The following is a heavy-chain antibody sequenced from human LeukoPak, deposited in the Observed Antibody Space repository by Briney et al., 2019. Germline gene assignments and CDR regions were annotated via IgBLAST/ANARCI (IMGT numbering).Heavy chain of an antibody. D-gene: IGHD5-24*01. CDR2: INHSGST. Sequence: SETLSLTCAVYGGSFSGYYWSWIRQPPGKGLEWIGEINHSGSTNYNPSLKSRVTISVDTSKNQFSLKLSSVTAADTAVYYCARGGDGYTGDALDIWGQGTMVTVSS. CDR1: GGSFSGYY. CDR3: ARGGDGYTGDALDI. J-gene: IGHJ3*02. V-gene: IGHV4-34*01.